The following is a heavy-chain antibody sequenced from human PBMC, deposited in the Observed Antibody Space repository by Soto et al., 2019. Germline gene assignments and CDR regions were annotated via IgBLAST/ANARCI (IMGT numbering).Heavy chain of an antibody. V-gene: IGHV1-46*01. Sequence: AASVKVSWKASGYTFTSYFMHWVRQAPGQGLEWMGLINPRGGGANYAQRFQGRVTMTRDTSTSTVYMELSSLTSEDTAVYYCARDSVDCSGGSCYDCNSWLDPCGQGTLVTVS. CDR3: ARDSVDCSGGSCYDCNSWLDP. CDR1: GYTFTSYF. D-gene: IGHD2-15*01. CDR2: INPRGGGA. J-gene: IGHJ5*02.